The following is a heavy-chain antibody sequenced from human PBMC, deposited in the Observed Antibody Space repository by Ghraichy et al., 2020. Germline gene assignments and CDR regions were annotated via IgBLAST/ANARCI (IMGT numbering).Heavy chain of an antibody. V-gene: IGHV3-23*01. CDR2: ISGSGAST. J-gene: IGHJ5*02. CDR3: AKDIVVVVAARPRGRFDP. CDR1: GFTFGSYA. Sequence: GGSLRLSCAASGFTFGSYAMSWVRQAPGKGLEWVSAISGSGASTYYADSVKGRFTISRDNSKNTLYLQMNSLRAEDTAVYYCAKDIVVVVAARPRGRFDPWGQGTLVTVSS. D-gene: IGHD2-15*01.